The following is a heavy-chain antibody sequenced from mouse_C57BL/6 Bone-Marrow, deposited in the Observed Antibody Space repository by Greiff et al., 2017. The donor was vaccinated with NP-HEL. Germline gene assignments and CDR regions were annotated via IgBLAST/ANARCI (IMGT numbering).Heavy chain of an antibody. V-gene: IGHV1-50*01. D-gene: IGHD1-1*02. CDR3: ARDYVPWFAY. J-gene: IGHJ3*01. CDR1: GYTFTSYW. CDR2: IDPSDSYT. Sequence: QVQLQQPGAELVKPGASVKLSCKASGYTFTSYWMQWVQQRPGQGLEWIGEIDPSDSYTNYNQKFKGKATLTVDTSSSTAYMQLSSLTSEDSAVYYCARDYVPWFAYWGQGTLVTVSA.